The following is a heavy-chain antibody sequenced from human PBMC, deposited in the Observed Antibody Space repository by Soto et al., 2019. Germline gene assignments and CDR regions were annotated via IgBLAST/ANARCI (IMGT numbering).Heavy chain of an antibody. CDR2: INHSGST. CDR3: ARGAGRGAARLYYYYGMDV. Sequence: PSETLSLTCAVYGGSSSGYYWSWIRQPPGKGLEWIGEINHSGSTNYNPSLKSRVTISVDTSKNQFSLKLSSVTAADTAVYYCARGAGRGAARLYYYYGMDVWGQGTTVTVSS. CDR1: GGSSSGYY. D-gene: IGHD6-6*01. J-gene: IGHJ6*02. V-gene: IGHV4-34*01.